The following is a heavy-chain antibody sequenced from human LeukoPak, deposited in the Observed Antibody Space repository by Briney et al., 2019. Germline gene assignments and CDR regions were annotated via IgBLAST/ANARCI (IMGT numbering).Heavy chain of an antibody. CDR1: GGSISSYY. D-gene: IGHD3-22*01. CDR2: IYYSGST. CDR3: ARFLGYYDSSGYYLNWFDP. J-gene: IGHJ5*02. Sequence: SETLSLTCTVSGGSISSYYWSWIRQPPGKGLEWIGYIYYSGSTNYNPSLKSRVTISVDTSKSQFSLKLSSVTAADTAVYYCARFLGYYDSSGYYLNWFDPWGQGTLVTVSS. V-gene: IGHV4-59*08.